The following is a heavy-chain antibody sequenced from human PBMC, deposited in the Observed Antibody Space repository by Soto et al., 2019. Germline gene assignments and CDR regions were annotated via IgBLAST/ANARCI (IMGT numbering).Heavy chain of an antibody. J-gene: IGHJ4*02. Sequence: QVQLVESGGGVVQPGRSLRLSCAASGFTFSYYPMHWVRQAPGKGLEWVAVISYDGSNKYYADSVKGRFTISRDNSKXXXXLQXNXXXXXXXXVXXCARGLGXFDGDYNYFDYWGQGTLVTVSS. D-gene: IGHD4-17*01. CDR1: GFTFSYYP. CDR3: ARGLGXFDGDYNYFDY. CDR2: ISYDGSNK. V-gene: IGHV3-30-3*01.